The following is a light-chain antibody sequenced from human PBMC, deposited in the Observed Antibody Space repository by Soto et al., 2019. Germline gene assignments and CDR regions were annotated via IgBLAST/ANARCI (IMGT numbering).Light chain of an antibody. V-gene: IGKV3-11*01. CDR2: DAS. J-gene: IGKJ4*01. CDR3: QQRSNWTLT. Sequence: EIVLTQSPATLSLSPWERATLSCRASQSVSSYLAWYQQKPGQAPRLLIYDASNTATGIPARFSGSGSGTDFTLTISSLEPEDFAVYYCQQRSNWTLTFGGGTKVDI. CDR1: QSVSSY.